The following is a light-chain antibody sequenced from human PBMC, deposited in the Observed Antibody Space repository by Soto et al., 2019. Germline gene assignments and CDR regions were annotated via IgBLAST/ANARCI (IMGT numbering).Light chain of an antibody. CDR1: QSVSSSY. Sequence: EIVLTQSPGTLSLSPGERATLSCRASQSVSSSYLAWYQQKPGQAPRLLIYGASSRATGIPDRFSGSGSGKDFTLTISRLEPEDFAVYYCQQYGSSPQTTFGQGTKVEIK. CDR2: GAS. J-gene: IGKJ1*01. V-gene: IGKV3-20*01. CDR3: QQYGSSPQTT.